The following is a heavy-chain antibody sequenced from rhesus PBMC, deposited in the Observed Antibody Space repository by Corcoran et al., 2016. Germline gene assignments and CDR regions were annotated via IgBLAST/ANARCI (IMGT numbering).Heavy chain of an antibody. CDR2: IYGSGGGT. CDR1: GGSISDDYY. V-gene: IGHV4-106*01. J-gene: IGHJ4*01. CDR3: ARDRANFDY. Sequence: QVQLQESGPGLVKPSETLSLTCAVSGGSISDDYYWSWIRQPPGKGLEWIGYIYGSGGGTNYNPSLKNRGTISIDASKNQFSLKLSSVTAADTAVYYCARDRANFDYWGQGVLVTVSS.